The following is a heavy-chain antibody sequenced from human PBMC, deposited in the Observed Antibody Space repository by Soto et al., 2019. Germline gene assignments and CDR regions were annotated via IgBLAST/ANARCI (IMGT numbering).Heavy chain of an antibody. CDR2: IKSKTDGGTT. J-gene: IGHJ1*01. CDR3: TTHPLYYYDSSGYYGTGYFRH. V-gene: IGHV3-15*01. CDR1: GFTFSNAW. D-gene: IGHD3-22*01. Sequence: EVQLVESGGGLVKPGGSLRLSCAASGFTFSNAWMSWVRQAPGKGLEWVGRIKSKTDGGTTDYAAPVKGRFTISRDDSXXTLYLQMPSLKTEYTAVYYCTTHPLYYYDSSGYYGTGYFRHWGQGTLVTVSS.